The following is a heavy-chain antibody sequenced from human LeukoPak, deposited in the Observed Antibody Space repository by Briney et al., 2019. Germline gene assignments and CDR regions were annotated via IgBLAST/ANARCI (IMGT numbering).Heavy chain of an antibody. CDR2: IYTSGST. D-gene: IGHD6-13*01. V-gene: IGHV4-61*02. Sequence: NSSETLSLICTVSGGSISSGSYYWSWIRQPAGKGLEWIGRIYTSGSTNYNPSLKSRVTISVDTPKNQFSLKLSSVTAADTAVYYCARIGIAAAGTISYYYYMDVWGKGTTVTVSS. CDR3: ARIGIAAAGTISYYYYMDV. CDR1: GGSISSGSYY. J-gene: IGHJ6*03.